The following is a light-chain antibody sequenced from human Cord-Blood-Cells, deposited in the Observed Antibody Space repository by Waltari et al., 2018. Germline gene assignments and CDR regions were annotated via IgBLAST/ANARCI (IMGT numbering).Light chain of an antibody. V-gene: IGKV1-39*01. CDR2: AAS. J-gene: IGKJ2*01. CDR3: QQSYSTPYT. CDR1: QSISSY. Sequence: DIQRTQSPAPLPASVGDRVNITCRASQSISSYLNSYQQKPGKAPKRLIYAASSLQSGVPSRFSGSGSGTDFTLTISSLQPEDFATYYCQQSYSTPYTFGQGTKLEIK.